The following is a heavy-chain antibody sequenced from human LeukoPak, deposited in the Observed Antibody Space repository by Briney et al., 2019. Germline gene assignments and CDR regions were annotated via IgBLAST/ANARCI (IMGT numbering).Heavy chain of an antibody. J-gene: IGHJ4*02. Sequence: GASVKVSCKASGYTFTGYYMHWVRPAPGQGLEWMGWINPNSGGTNYAQKFQGRVTMTRDTSISTAYMELSRLRSDDTAVYYCARIPIVNGDYPGGYWGQGTLVTVSS. D-gene: IGHD4-17*01. CDR2: INPNSGGT. V-gene: IGHV1-2*02. CDR3: ARIPIVNGDYPGGY. CDR1: GYTFTGYY.